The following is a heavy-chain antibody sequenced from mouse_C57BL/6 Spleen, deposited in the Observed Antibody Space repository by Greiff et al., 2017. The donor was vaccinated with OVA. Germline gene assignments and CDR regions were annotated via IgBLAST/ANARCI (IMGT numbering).Heavy chain of an antibody. D-gene: IGHD3-2*02. CDR1: GYSFTSYY. Sequence: QVHVKQSGPELVKPGASVKISCKASGYSFTSYYIHWVKQRPGQGLEWIGWIYPGSGNTKYNEKFKGKATLTADTSSSTAYMQLSSLTSEDSAVYYCARDSSAWFAYWGQGTLVTVSA. CDR2: IYPGSGNT. J-gene: IGHJ3*01. CDR3: ARDSSAWFAY. V-gene: IGHV1-66*01.